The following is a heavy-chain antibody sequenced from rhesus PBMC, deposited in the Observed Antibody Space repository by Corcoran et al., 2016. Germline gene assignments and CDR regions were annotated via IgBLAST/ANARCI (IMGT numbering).Heavy chain of an antibody. CDR2: ISYSGST. Sequence: QLQLQESGPGLVKPSETLSPTCAVSGYSISSGYGWSWIRPPPGKGLEWIGYISYSGSTSYNPSLKSRVTSSRDTSKNQFSLKLSSVTAADTAVYYCARLGVLQFLDWSPFDAFDFWGQGLRVTVSS. J-gene: IGHJ3*01. CDR1: GYSISSGYG. V-gene: IGHV4-122*02. D-gene: IGHD3-3*01. CDR3: ARLGVLQFLDWSPFDAFDF.